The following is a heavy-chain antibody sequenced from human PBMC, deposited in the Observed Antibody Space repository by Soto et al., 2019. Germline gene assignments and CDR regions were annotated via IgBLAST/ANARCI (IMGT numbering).Heavy chain of an antibody. Sequence: ASVKVSCKASGYTFTGYYMHWVRQAPGQGLEWMGWINPNSGGTNYAQKFQGRVTMTRDTSIGTAYMELSRLRSDDTAVYYCARGRFRNGRTPPPYWGQGTLVTVSS. D-gene: IGHD1-26*01. J-gene: IGHJ4*02. V-gene: IGHV1-2*02. CDR1: GYTFTGYY. CDR3: ARGRFRNGRTPPPY. CDR2: INPNSGGT.